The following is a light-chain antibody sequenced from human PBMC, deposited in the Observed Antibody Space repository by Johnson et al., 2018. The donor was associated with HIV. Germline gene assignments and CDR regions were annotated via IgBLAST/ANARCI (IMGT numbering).Light chain of an antibody. CDR1: SSNIVNIY. CDR3: GTWDTSLSAGV. Sequence: QSVLTQPPSVSAAPGQKVTISCSASSSNIVNIYISWYQHLPGTAPKLLIYDNHKRPSGIPDRFSGSKSGTSATLAITGLQTGDEADYYCGTWDTSLSAGVFGTGTKVTVL. J-gene: IGLJ1*01. CDR2: DNH. V-gene: IGLV1-51*01.